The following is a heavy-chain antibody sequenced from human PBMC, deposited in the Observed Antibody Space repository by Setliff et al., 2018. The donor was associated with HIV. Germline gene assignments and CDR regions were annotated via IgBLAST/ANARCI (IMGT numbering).Heavy chain of an antibody. D-gene: IGHD2-15*01. CDR3: ARVVDADYLDY. CDR2: IYYSGAT. CDR1: GGSISSSSYY. J-gene: IGHJ4*02. Sequence: SETLSLTCTVSGGSISSSSYYWGWIRQPPGKGLEWIGNIYYSGATYYKPSLKSRLTIAIDTSKNQFSLKLNSVTAADTAMYYCARVVDADYLDYWGQGTPVTVSS. V-gene: IGHV4-39*01.